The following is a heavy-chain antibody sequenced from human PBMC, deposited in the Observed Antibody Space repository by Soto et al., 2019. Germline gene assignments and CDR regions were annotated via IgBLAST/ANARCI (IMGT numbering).Heavy chain of an antibody. CDR2: ISAYNGNT. J-gene: IGHJ6*02. Sequence: ASVKVSCKASGYTFTSYGISWVRQAPGQGLEWMGWISAYNGNTNYAQKLQGRVTMTTDTSTSTAYMELRSLRSDDTAVYYCARVRGDIVVVPAATPHYYYGMDVWGQGTTVPVSS. V-gene: IGHV1-18*01. D-gene: IGHD2-2*01. CDR1: GYTFTSYG. CDR3: ARVRGDIVVVPAATPHYYYGMDV.